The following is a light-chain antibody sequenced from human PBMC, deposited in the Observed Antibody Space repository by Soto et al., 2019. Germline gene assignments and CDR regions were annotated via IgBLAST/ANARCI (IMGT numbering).Light chain of an antibody. V-gene: IGKV1-39*01. J-gene: IGKJ5*01. CDR1: QSIFSS. CDR3: QQSYNSPPIT. Sequence: IQMTQSPSSLSASVGDRVTITCRAGQSIFSSLNWYQQRAGKAPTLLIYAASSLQSGVPSRFRGSGYGTDFALTITSLQPEDFATYYCQQSYNSPPITFGQGTRLEI. CDR2: AAS.